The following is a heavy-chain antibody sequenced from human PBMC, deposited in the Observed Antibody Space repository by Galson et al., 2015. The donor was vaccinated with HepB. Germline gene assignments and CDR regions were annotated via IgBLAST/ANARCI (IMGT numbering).Heavy chain of an antibody. CDR3: ARVGQSHSSSWYENWFDP. CDR1: GYTFTSYY. CDR2: INPSGGST. J-gene: IGHJ5*02. V-gene: IGHV1-46*01. D-gene: IGHD6-13*01. Sequence: SVKVSCKASGYTFTSYYMHWVRQAPGQGLEWMGIINPSGGSTSYAQKFQGRVTMTRDTSTSTVYMELSSLRSEDTAVYYCARVGQSHSSSWYENWFDPWGQGTLVTVSS.